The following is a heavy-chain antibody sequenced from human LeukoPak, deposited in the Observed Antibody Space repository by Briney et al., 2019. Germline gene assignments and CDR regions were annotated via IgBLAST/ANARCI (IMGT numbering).Heavy chain of an antibody. CDR1: GFAFSSYS. Sequence: GGSLRLSCAASGFAFSSYSMNWVRQAPGKGLEWVSSISSLSNYIYYADSVKGRFTISRDNAKNSLYLQMNSLRAEDTALYYCARYNGDYDAFDIWGQGTMVAVSS. V-gene: IGHV3-21*01. D-gene: IGHD4-17*01. CDR3: ARYNGDYDAFDI. J-gene: IGHJ3*02. CDR2: ISSLSNYI.